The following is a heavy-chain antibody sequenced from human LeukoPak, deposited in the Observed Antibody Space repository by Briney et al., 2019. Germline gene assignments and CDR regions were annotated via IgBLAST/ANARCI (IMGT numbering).Heavy chain of an antibody. D-gene: IGHD1-26*01. CDR3: AKGDSGSYSQDWFDP. V-gene: IGHV3-53*05. CDR1: GFTVSNNY. Sequence: GGSLRLSCAASGFTVSNNYMGWVRQAPGKGLEWVSVKGRFTISRDNAKNSVYLQMNSLRAEDMALYYCAKGDSGSYSQDWFDPWGQGTLVTVSS. J-gene: IGHJ5*02.